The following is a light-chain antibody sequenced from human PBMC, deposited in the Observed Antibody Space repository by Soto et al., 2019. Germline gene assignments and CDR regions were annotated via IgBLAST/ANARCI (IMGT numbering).Light chain of an antibody. V-gene: IGLV2-11*01. Sequence: QSALTQPRSVSGSPGQSVTISCTGTSSDVGDYNYLSWYQQYPGKAPKLVIYDVSKRPSGVPDRFSGSKSGNTASLTISGLQAEDEADYYCCSFAGSYTFWVFGGGTQLTVL. CDR3: CSFAGSYTFWV. CDR2: DVS. J-gene: IGLJ3*02. CDR1: SSDVGDYNY.